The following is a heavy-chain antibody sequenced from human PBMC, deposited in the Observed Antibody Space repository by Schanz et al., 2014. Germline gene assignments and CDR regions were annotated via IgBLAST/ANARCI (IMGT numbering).Heavy chain of an antibody. V-gene: IGHV3-30*04. CDR2: ISSDGNQQ. CDR1: GFTFSNYA. J-gene: IGHJ4*02. CDR3: AKDGRLPYYGTGSDFDY. Sequence: QVQLVESGGGVVRPGGSLRLSCAGSGFTFSNYAIHWVRQAPGKGLEWVGVISSDGNQQYYVDSVRGRFTISRDNLKNTVYLQMNSLRAGDTAVYYCAKDGRLPYYGTGSDFDYWGQGTLXAVSS. D-gene: IGHD3-22*01.